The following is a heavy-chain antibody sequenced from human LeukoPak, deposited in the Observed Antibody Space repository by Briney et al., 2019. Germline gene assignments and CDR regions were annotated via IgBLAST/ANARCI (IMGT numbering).Heavy chain of an antibody. V-gene: IGHV3-48*03. CDR1: GFTFSSYE. D-gene: IGHD6-13*01. Sequence: PPGGSLRLSCAASGFTFSSYEMNWVRQAPGKGLEWVSYISSSGRTIYYADSVKGRFTISRDNAKNSLYLQMNSLRAEDTAVYYCARDSGYSSSWFYYYYGMDVWGQGTTVTVSS. J-gene: IGHJ6*02. CDR3: ARDSGYSSSWFYYYYGMDV. CDR2: ISSSGRTI.